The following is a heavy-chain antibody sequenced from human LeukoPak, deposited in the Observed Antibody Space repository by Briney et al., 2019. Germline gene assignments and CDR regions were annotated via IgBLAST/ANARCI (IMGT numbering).Heavy chain of an antibody. CDR1: GGSVSSGSYY. V-gene: IGHV4-61*01. CDR3: VSYYNTRWYYFDY. J-gene: IGHJ4*02. D-gene: IGHD3-10*01. CDR2: VYYSGST. Sequence: PSETLSLTCTVSGGSVSSGSYYWSWIRQPPGKGLEWIGYVYYSGSTNYNPSLKSRITLSVETSKNQFSLKLSSVTAADTAVYYCVSYYNTRWYYFDYWGQGTLVTVSS.